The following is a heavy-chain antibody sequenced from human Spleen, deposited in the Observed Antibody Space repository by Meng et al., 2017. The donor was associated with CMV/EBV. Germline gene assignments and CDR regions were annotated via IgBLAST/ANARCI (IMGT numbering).Heavy chain of an antibody. J-gene: IGHJ5*02. D-gene: IGHD5-18*01. CDR3: ARDLHGYSYGLNWFDP. CDR1: GFTFDDYG. Sequence: GESLKISCAASGFTFDDYGMSWVRQAPGKGLEWVSGINWNGGSTGYADSVKGRFTISRDNAKNSLYLQMNSLRAEDTALYYCARDLHGYSYGLNWFDPWGQGTLVTVSS. CDR2: INWNGGST. V-gene: IGHV3-20*04.